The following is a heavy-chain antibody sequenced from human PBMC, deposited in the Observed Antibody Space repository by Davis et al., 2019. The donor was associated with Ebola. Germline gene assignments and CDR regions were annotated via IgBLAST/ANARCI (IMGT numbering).Heavy chain of an antibody. CDR2: ISGSGGST. V-gene: IGHV3-23*01. Sequence: PGGSLRLSCAASGFTFSSYAMSWVRQAPGKGLEWVSAISGSGGSTYYVDSVKGRFTISRDNSKNTLYLQMNSLGAEDTALYYCAKAPTLDSSGLRRSGLFDYWGQGTLVTVSS. J-gene: IGHJ4*02. CDR3: AKAPTLDSSGLRRSGLFDY. CDR1: GFTFSSYA. D-gene: IGHD6-19*01.